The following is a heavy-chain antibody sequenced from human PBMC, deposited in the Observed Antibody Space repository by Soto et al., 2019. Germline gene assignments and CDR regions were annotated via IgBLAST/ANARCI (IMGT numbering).Heavy chain of an antibody. CDR3: AKDRSGSYPRGTFDY. CDR1: GFTFSNYA. J-gene: IGHJ4*02. Sequence: PGGSLRLSCEASGFTFSNYAMSWVRQAPGKGLEWVSAISGGGAAPYYVDSVKGRFTISRDNSKNTLYLQMNSLRAEDTAVYYCAKDRSGSYPRGTFDYWGQGTLVTVSS. D-gene: IGHD1-26*01. V-gene: IGHV3-23*01. CDR2: ISGGGAAP.